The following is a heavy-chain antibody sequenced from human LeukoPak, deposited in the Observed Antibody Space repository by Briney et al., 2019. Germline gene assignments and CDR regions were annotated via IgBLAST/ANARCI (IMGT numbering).Heavy chain of an antibody. CDR3: ARPKDTSSWYGLDY. J-gene: IGHJ4*02. CDR2: IKQDGSEK. D-gene: IGHD6-13*01. CDR1: GFTFSSYA. Sequence: GGSLRLSCAASGFTFSSYAMSWVRQAPGKGLEWVANIKQDGSEKYYVDSVKGRFTISRDNAKNSLYLQMNSLRAEDTAVYYCARPKDTSSWYGLDYWGQGTLVTVSS. V-gene: IGHV3-7*05.